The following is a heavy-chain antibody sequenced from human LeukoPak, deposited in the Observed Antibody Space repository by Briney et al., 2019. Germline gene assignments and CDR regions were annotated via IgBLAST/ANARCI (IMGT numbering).Heavy chain of an antibody. D-gene: IGHD5-18*01. Sequence: SVKVSCKASGYTFTGYYMHWVRQAPGQGLEWMGGIIPIFGTANYAQKFQGRVTITTDESTSTAYMELSSLRSEDTAVYYCARSQGASYRTYYYYYMDVWGKGTTVTVSS. V-gene: IGHV1-69*05. CDR3: ARSQGASYRTYYYYYMDV. J-gene: IGHJ6*03. CDR1: GYTFTGYY. CDR2: IIPIFGTA.